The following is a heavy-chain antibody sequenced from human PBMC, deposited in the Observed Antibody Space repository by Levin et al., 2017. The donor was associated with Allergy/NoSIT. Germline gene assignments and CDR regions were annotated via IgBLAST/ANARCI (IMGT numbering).Heavy chain of an antibody. V-gene: IGHV1-2*02. CDR1: GYTFTGYY. Sequence: GASVKVSCKASGYTFTGYYIHWVRQAPGQGLECMGWINGNSGGVHYAQKFQGRVTMTRDTSINTAYMELNSLRSDDTAVYYCARVSSSLYDSFDMWGQGTMVTVSS. CDR2: INGNSGGV. CDR3: ARVSSSLYDSFDM. D-gene: IGHD6-13*01. J-gene: IGHJ3*02.